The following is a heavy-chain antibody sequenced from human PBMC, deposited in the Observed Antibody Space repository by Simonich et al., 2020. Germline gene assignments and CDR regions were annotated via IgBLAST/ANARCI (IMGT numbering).Heavy chain of an antibody. CDR2: LYYSGST. Sequence: QVQLQESGPGLVKPSETLSLTCTVSGSTISSYYWRWIRQPPGKGREWIGYLYYSGSTNYNPSLKSRVTISVDTSKNQFSLKLSSVTAADTAVYYCARGGLYFDYWGQGTLVTVSS. V-gene: IGHV4-59*01. CDR1: GSTISSYY. D-gene: IGHD2-15*01. J-gene: IGHJ4*02. CDR3: ARGGLYFDY.